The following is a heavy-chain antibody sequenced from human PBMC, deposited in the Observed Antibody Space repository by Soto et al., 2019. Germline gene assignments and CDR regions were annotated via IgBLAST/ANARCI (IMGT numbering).Heavy chain of an antibody. CDR1: VCTFTSYY. CDR2: INPSGGST. V-gene: IGHV1-46*01. Sequence: GASVKVSCKASVCTFTSYYMHWVRQAPGQGLEWMGIINPSGGSTSYAQKFQGRVTMTRDTSTSTVYMELSSLRSEDTAVYYCARASRDGPFDYWGQGTLVTVAS. J-gene: IGHJ4*02. CDR3: ARASRDGPFDY. D-gene: IGHD6-13*01.